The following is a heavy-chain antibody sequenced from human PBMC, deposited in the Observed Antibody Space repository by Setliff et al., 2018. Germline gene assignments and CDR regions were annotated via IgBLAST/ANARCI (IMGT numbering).Heavy chain of an antibody. CDR3: ATEKFPGDWGDY. Sequence: ASVKVSCKASGYTFTSYGISWVRQAPGQGLEWMGWISAYNGETKYAQKFQGRVTMTTDTSTRTAYMEVTSLRSDDTAVYYCATEKFPGDWGDYWGQGTLVTVS. J-gene: IGHJ4*02. V-gene: IGHV1-18*01. CDR2: ISAYNGET. CDR1: GYTFTSYG. D-gene: IGHD2-21*01.